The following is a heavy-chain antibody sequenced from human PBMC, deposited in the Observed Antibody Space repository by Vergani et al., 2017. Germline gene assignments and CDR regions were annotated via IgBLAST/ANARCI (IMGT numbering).Heavy chain of an antibody. CDR2: INAGNGNT. V-gene: IGHV1-3*01. D-gene: IGHD3-3*01. Sequence: QVQLVQSGAEVKKPGASVKVSCKASGYTFTSYAMHWVRQAPGQRLEWMGWINAGNGNTKYSQKFQGRVTITRDTSASTAYMELSSLRSEDTAVYYCARRRGRYYDFWSWGQGTLVTVSS. J-gene: IGHJ4*02. CDR1: GYTFTSYA. CDR3: ARRRGRYYDFWS.